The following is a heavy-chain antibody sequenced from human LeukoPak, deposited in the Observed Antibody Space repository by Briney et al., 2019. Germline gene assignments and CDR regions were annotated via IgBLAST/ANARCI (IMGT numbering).Heavy chain of an antibody. CDR2: MYASGST. D-gene: IGHD3-9*01. V-gene: IGHV4-4*07. J-gene: IGHJ3*02. CDR1: GGSISSYY. CDR3: ARALVPYYDILIGYYKHPIDAFDI. Sequence: SETLSLTCTVSGGSISSYYWTWIRQPAGKGLEWIGRMYASGSTNYNPSLKSRVTMSVDTSKNQFSLKLRSVTAADTAMYYCARALVPYYDILIGYYKHPIDAFDIWGQGTMVTVSS.